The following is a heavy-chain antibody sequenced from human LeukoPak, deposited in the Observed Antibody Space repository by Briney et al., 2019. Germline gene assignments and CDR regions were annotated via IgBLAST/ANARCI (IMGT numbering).Heavy chain of an antibody. V-gene: IGHV3-30-3*01. CDR2: ISYDGSNK. D-gene: IGHD1-26*01. Sequence: GGSLRLSCAASGFTFSSYAMHWVRQAPGKGLEWVAVISYDGSNKHYADSVKGRFTISRDNSKNTLYLQMNSLRAEDTAVYYCAREGGATFFDYWGQGTLVTVSS. CDR1: GFTFSSYA. J-gene: IGHJ4*02. CDR3: AREGGATFFDY.